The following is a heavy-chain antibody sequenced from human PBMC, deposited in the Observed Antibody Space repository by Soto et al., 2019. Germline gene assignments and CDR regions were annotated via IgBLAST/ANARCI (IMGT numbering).Heavy chain of an antibody. Sequence: VQLLESGGGLVQPGRSLRLSCAASGFTFNTYGMHWVRQAPGKGLEWVAVIWYDGSLKYYADSVKGRFTISRDNSKNTLYLQINSLRAEDTAVYYCARARGYTYGPPTYWGQGTLVTVSS. V-gene: IGHV3-33*01. CDR2: IWYDGSLK. CDR3: ARARGYTYGPPTY. J-gene: IGHJ4*02. D-gene: IGHD5-18*01. CDR1: GFTFNTYG.